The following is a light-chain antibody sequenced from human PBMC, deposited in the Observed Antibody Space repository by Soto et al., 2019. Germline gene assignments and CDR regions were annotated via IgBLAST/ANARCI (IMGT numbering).Light chain of an antibody. CDR3: QQSYTLSPLT. CDR2: AAS. V-gene: IGKV1-39*01. J-gene: IGKJ4*01. CDR1: QSISSY. Sequence: DIQMTQSPSSLSASVGNRVTITCRASQSISSYLNWYQQKPGKAPKLLIYAASNLQSGVPSRFSGSGSGTVFTLTISSLQPEDFATYFCQQSYTLSPLTFGGGTKVDIK.